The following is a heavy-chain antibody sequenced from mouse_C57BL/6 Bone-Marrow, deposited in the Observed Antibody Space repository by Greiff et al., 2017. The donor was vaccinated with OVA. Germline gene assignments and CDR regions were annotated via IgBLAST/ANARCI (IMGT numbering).Heavy chain of an antibody. Sequence: EVQLQQSGPELVKPGASVKISCKASGYTFTDYYMNWVKQSHGKSLEWIGDINPNNGGTSYNQKFKGKATLTVDKSSSTAYMELRSLTSEDSAVYYCARSYDYDRWYFDVWGTGTTVTVSS. CDR3: ARSYDYDRWYFDV. J-gene: IGHJ1*03. V-gene: IGHV1-26*01. CDR1: GYTFTDYY. D-gene: IGHD2-4*01. CDR2: INPNNGGT.